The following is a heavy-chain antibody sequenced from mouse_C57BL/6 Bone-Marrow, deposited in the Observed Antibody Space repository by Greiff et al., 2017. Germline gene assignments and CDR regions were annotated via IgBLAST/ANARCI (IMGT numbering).Heavy chain of an antibody. CDR3: ARDPTVGTFDY. Sequence: LQQPGAELVRPGSSVKLSCKASGYTFTSYWMHWVKQRPIQGLEWIGNIDPSDSETHYNQKFKDKATLTVDKSSSTAYMQLSSLTSEDSAVYYCARDPTVGTFDYWGQGTTRTVSS. D-gene: IGHD1-1*01. J-gene: IGHJ2*01. CDR2: IDPSDSET. CDR1: GYTFTSYW. V-gene: IGHV1-52*01.